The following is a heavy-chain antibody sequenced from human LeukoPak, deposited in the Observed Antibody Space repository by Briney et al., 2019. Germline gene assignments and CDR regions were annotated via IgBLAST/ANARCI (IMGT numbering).Heavy chain of an antibody. D-gene: IGHD2-15*01. CDR3: ARGSLDGSYYFDY. V-gene: IGHV4-38-2*02. CDR2: LHHSGKT. Sequence: SETLSLTCTVSGYSISSGYYCVWIRQAPGKGLEWIGSLHHSGKTYYNPSLKSRVTISLDTPEIQFSLKLTSMTAADTAVYYCARGSLDGSYYFDYWGQGTLVAVSS. CDR1: GYSISSGYY. J-gene: IGHJ4*02.